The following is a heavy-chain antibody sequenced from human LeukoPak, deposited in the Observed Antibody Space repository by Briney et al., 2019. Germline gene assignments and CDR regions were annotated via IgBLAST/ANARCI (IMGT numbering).Heavy chain of an antibody. D-gene: IGHD6-19*01. CDR1: GFTFDDYA. J-gene: IGHJ4*02. CDR3: AKLLTSGWRPIDY. V-gene: IGHV3-9*01. CDR2: INWNSGST. Sequence: PGKSLRLSCAASGFTFDDYAMHWVRQTPGKGLEWVSSINWNSGSTGYADSVKGRFTISRDNSKNTLYVQMNSLRAEDTAVYYCAKLLTSGWRPIDYWGQGTLVTVSS.